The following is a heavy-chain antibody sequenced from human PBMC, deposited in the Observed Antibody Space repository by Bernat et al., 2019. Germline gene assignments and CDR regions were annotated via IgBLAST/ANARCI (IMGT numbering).Heavy chain of an antibody. CDR1: GGSISSGGYY. CDR2: IYYSGST. V-gene: IGHV4-31*03. Sequence: QVQLQESGPGLVKPSQTLSLTCTVSGGSISSGGYYCSWIRQHPGKGLEWIGYIYYSGSTYYNPSLKSRVTISVDTSKNQFSLKLSSVTAADTAVYYCARDSHGDYWFDPWGQGTLVTVSS. CDR3: ARDSHGDYWFDP. D-gene: IGHD4-17*01. J-gene: IGHJ5*02.